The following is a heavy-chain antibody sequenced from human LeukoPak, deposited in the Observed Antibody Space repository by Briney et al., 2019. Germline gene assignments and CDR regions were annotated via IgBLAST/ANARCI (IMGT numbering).Heavy chain of an antibody. CDR3: AALAAAGHPLYFDY. J-gene: IGHJ4*02. V-gene: IGHV1-24*01. CDR2: FDPEDGET. CDR1: GYTLTELS. Sequence: ASVKVSCKVSGYTLTELSMHWVRQAPGKGLERMGGFDPEDGETIYAQKFQGRVTMTEDTSTDTAYMELSSLRSEDTAVYYCAALAAAGHPLYFDYWGQGTLVTVSS. D-gene: IGHD6-13*01.